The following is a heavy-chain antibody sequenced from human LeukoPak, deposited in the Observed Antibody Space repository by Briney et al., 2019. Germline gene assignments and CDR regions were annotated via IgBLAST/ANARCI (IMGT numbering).Heavy chain of an antibody. D-gene: IGHD2-8*01. J-gene: IGHJ4*02. CDR2: ISDTGATT. CDR1: GFTFSSYA. Sequence: GGSLRLSCAVSGFTFSSYAMSWVRQAPGKGLEWVSAISDTGATTYDADSVKGRFTISRDNSRSTLYLQMNSLRAEDTALYYCAKDTSIGRYCTNGVCSPFDYWGQGTLVTVSS. CDR3: AKDTSIGRYCTNGVCSPFDY. V-gene: IGHV3-23*01.